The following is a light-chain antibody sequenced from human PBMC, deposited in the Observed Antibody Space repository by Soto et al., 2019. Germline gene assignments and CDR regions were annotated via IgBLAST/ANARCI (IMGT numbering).Light chain of an antibody. CDR3: QQRGGWPPT. J-gene: IGKJ1*01. V-gene: IGKV3-11*01. CDR2: DAS. CDR1: QHINSY. Sequence: EIVLTQSPVTLSLSPGERATLSCRASQHINSYISWYQQKPGQAPRLLIYDASDRATDIPARFSGSGFGTDFTLTISSLEPEDFAVYYCQQRGGWPPTFGQGSKV.